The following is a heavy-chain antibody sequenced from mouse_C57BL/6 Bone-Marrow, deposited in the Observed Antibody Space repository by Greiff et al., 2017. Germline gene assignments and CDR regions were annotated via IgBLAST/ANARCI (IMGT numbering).Heavy chain of an antibody. V-gene: IGHV1-59*01. CDR3: ALYYGSSYGYFDV. J-gene: IGHJ1*03. D-gene: IGHD1-1*01. CDR2: IDPSDSYT. CDR1: GYTFTSYW. Sequence: QVQLQQPGAELVRPGTSVKLSCKASGYTFTSYWMHWVKQRPGQGLEWIGVIDPSDSYTNYNQKFKGKATLTVDPSSSTAYMQLSSLTSEDSAVXYCALYYGSSYGYFDVWGTGTTVTVSS.